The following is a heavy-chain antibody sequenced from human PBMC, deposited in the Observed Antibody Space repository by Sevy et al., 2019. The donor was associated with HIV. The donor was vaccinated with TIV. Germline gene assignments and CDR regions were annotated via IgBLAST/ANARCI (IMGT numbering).Heavy chain of an antibody. CDR3: ARHQLRVSATGFDY. D-gene: IGHD6-13*01. V-gene: IGHV3-48*01. CDR1: GFTFSNYN. J-gene: IGHJ4*02. CDR2: ITFSSNTI. Sequence: GGSLRLSCAASGFTFSNYNMDWVRQAPGKGLEWVSYITFSSNTIYYADSVKGLFTISRDNAKKSLYLQMNSLRAEDTAVYYCARHQLRVSATGFDYWGQGTLVTVSS.